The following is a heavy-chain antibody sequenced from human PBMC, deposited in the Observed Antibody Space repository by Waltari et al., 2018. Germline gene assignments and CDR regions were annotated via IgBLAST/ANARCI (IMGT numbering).Heavy chain of an antibody. CDR1: GYRFTGYF. D-gene: IGHD1-1*01. CDR2: RNPTGTWT. V-gene: IGHV1-46*01. Sequence: QAQLEQSATEVKKPGASVKLSCKASGYRFTGYFMHWVRRVPGQGLEWMGIRNPTGTWTANADNFQGRLSLARDTSTQTDYIELSSLTSEDTALYYCARDNSIDDLNWWFDPWGQGTLVTVSS. CDR3: ARDNSIDDLNWWFDP. J-gene: IGHJ5*02.